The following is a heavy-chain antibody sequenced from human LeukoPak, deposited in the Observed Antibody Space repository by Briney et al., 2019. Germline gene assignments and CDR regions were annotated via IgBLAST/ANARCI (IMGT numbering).Heavy chain of an antibody. CDR1: GFSFRTYS. V-gene: IGHV3-21*01. D-gene: IGHD1-14*01. J-gene: IGHJ4*02. CDR2: ISGRGDSL. Sequence: PGGSLRLSCAASGFSFRTYSMNWVRQAPEKGLEWVSSISGRGDSLFYAGSVKGRFTISIDNTGNSVFLQMSSLGAEDTAVYYCAREISGEGFDYWGQGTLVTVSS. CDR3: AREISGEGFDY.